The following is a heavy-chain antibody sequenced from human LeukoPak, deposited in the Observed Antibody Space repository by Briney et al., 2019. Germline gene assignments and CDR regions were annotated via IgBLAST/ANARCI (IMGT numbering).Heavy chain of an antibody. CDR1: GFTFSSYG. D-gene: IGHD6-13*01. CDR3: ARDRYPGYSSSWFPDP. CDR2: ISYDGSNK. Sequence: PGGSLRLSCAASGFTFSSYGMHWVRQAPGKGLEWVAVISYDGSNKYYADSVKGRFTISRDNSKNTLYLQKNSLRAEDTAVYYCARDRYPGYSSSWFPDPWGQGTLVTVSS. J-gene: IGHJ5*02. V-gene: IGHV3-30*03.